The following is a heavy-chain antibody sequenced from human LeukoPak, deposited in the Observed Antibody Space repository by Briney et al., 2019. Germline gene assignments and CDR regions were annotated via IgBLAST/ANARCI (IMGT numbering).Heavy chain of an antibody. Sequence: PGGSLRLSCTTSGLNFRAYWMGWVRQAPGKGLEWVSAISGSGGSTYYADSVKGRFTISRDNSKNTLYLQMNSLRAEDTAVYYCAKEFGSLWFGGLGYWGQGTLVTVSS. CDR2: ISGSGGST. CDR1: GLNFRAYW. D-gene: IGHD3-10*01. J-gene: IGHJ4*02. CDR3: AKEFGSLWFGGLGY. V-gene: IGHV3-23*01.